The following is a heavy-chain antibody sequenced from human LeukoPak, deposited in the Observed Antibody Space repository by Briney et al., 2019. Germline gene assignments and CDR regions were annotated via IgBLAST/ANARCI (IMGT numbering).Heavy chain of an antibody. CDR3: ARAQSSSWDHYFDY. J-gene: IGHJ4*02. V-gene: IGHV3-7*01. D-gene: IGHD6-13*01. Sequence: GGSLRLSCAASGFTFSSYWMSWVRQAPGKGLEWVANIKQDGSEKYYVDSVKGRFTISRDNAKNSLYLQMNSLRAEDTAVYYCARAQSSSWDHYFDYWGQGTLVTVSS. CDR1: GFTFSSYW. CDR2: IKQDGSEK.